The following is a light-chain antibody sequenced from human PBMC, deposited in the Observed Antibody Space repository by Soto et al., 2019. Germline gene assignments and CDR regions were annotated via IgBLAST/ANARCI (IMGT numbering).Light chain of an antibody. CDR2: EVS. Sequence: QSALTQPPSVSGSPGQSVTISCTGTSSDVGSYNRVSWYQQPPGTAPKLMIYEVSNRPSGVPDRFSGPKSGNTASLTISGLQAEDEADYYCSLYTSSSTPFVFGTGTKLTVL. V-gene: IGLV2-18*01. CDR1: SSDVGSYNR. CDR3: SLYTSSSTPFV. J-gene: IGLJ1*01.